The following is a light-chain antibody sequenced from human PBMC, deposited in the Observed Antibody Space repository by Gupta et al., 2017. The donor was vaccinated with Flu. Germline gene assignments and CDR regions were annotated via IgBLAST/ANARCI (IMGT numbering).Light chain of an antibody. V-gene: IGKV3-11*01. CDR3: QQRSDLPMYT. Sequence: EVVLTQSPATLSLSPGERAVLACRASQSVSPSIAWYQQKGGQAPRLIMYDASSRAEGIPARFSGSGSGTDFTLTISTVEHEDFAVYCCQQRSDLPMYTFGQGTRLEI. J-gene: IGKJ2*01. CDR1: QSVSPS. CDR2: DAS.